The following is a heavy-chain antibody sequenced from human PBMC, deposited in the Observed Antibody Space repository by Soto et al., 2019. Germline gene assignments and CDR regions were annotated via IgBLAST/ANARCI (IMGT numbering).Heavy chain of an antibody. CDR3: ATGASSNPYYYYGMDV. J-gene: IGHJ6*02. Sequence: ASVKVSCKVSGYTLTQLSMNWVRQAPGKGLEWMGGFDPEDGETIYAQKFQGRVTMTEDTSTDTAYMELSSLRSEDTAVYYCATGASSNPYYYYGMDVWGQGTTVTVSS. D-gene: IGHD4-4*01. V-gene: IGHV1-24*01. CDR1: GYTLTQLS. CDR2: FDPEDGET.